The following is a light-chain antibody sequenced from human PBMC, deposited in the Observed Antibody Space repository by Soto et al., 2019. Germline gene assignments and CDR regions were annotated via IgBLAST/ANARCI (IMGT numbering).Light chain of an antibody. Sequence: DIQMTQAPSSLSASVGDRVTLTCRASQSVAGYLNWYQQKPGGAPHLLIYAASTLQSGVPSRFSGSGSGTDFTLTISSLHPEDFAVYFCQQFKNYPITFGQGTRLEIK. CDR1: QSVAGY. J-gene: IGKJ5*01. V-gene: IGKV1-39*01. CDR3: QQFKNYPIT. CDR2: AAS.